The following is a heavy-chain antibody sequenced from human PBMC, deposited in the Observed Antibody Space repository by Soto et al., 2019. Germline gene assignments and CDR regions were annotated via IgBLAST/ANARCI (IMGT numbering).Heavy chain of an antibody. CDR1: GGSISSYY. J-gene: IGHJ3*02. Sequence: SETLSLTCTVSGGSISSYYWSWIRQPPGKGLEWIGYIYYSGSTNYNPSLKSRVTISVDTSKNQFSLKLSSVTAADTAVYYCARDRDYYDSSGSAFDIWGQGTMVTVSS. V-gene: IGHV4-59*01. CDR3: ARDRDYYDSSGSAFDI. CDR2: IYYSGST. D-gene: IGHD3-22*01.